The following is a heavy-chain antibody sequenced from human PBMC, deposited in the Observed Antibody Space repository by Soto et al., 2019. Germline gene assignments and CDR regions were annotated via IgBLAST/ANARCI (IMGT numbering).Heavy chain of an antibody. J-gene: IGHJ4*02. CDR3: ATFRGISTATTERYFDH. V-gene: IGHV4-4*02. CDR2: IYHSGST. D-gene: IGHD4-17*01. Sequence: PSETLSLTFAVSGLSISSNNWWSWVRKPPWKGLEWIGEIYHSGSTNYNPSLKSRVTISVDKSKNQFSLKLTSVTAADAAVYYCATFRGISTATTERYFDHWGQGILVTVS. CDR1: GLSISSNNW.